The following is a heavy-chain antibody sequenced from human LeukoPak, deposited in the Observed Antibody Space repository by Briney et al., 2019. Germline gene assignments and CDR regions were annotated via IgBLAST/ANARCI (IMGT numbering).Heavy chain of an antibody. Sequence: PGGSLRLSCAASGFTFSSYEMNWVRQAPGKGLEWVSYISSSGSTIYYADSVKGRFTISRDNAKNSLSLQMNSLRAEDTALYYCARTGLLVTHFDHWGPGSLVSVSA. V-gene: IGHV3-48*03. CDR3: ARTGLLVTHFDH. D-gene: IGHD3-9*01. CDR2: ISSSGSTI. CDR1: GFTFSSYE. J-gene: IGHJ4*02.